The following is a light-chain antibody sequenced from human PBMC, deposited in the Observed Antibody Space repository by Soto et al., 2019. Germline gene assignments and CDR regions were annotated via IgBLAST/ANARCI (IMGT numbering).Light chain of an antibody. V-gene: IGKV3-11*01. CDR3: QQRSNWPIT. J-gene: IGKJ5*01. CDR1: QIVSSY. Sequence: EIVLTRSPATLSLSPGERATLSCRASQIVSSYLAWYQQKPGQAPRLLIYDASNRATGIPARFSGSGSGTDFTLTIISLDPEDFAVYYCQQRSNWPITFGQGTRLEIK. CDR2: DAS.